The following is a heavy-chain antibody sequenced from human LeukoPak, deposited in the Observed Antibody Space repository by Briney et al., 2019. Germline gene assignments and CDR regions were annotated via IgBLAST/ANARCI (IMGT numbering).Heavy chain of an antibody. V-gene: IGHV5-51*01. CDR3: GRRGGLRWEIDY. CDR1: GYSFTNYW. J-gene: IGHJ4*02. D-gene: IGHD4-23*01. CDR2: IYPGDSDI. Sequence: GESLKISCKGSGYSFTNYWIAWVRQMPGKGLEWMGIIYPGDSDIRYSPSFQDQVTISADKSVSTAYLQWSSLKASDTAMYYCGRRGGLRWEIDYWGQGTLVTVSS.